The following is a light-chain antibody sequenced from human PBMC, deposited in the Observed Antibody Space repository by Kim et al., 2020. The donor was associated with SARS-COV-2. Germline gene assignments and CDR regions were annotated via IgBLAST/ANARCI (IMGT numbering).Light chain of an antibody. CDR2: GAS. Sequence: GKRATLSSRASQSVSSSYLAGYQQKPGQAPRLLIYGASSRATGTPDRFSGSVSGTDFTLTISRLEPEDFAVYYCQQYGSSPRITFGPGTKVDIK. V-gene: IGKV3-20*01. CDR1: QSVSSSY. CDR3: QQYGSSPRIT. J-gene: IGKJ3*01.